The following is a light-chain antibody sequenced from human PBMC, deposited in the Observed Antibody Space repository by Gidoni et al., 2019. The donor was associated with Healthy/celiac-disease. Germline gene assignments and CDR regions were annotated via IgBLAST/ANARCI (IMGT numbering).Light chain of an antibody. V-gene: IGKV1-33*01. Sequence: DLQMTPSPSPLSASVGDRVTIPCQASQDISNYLNWYQQQPGKAPKLLIYDASNLETGVPSRFSGSGSGTDFTFTISSMQPEDIATYYCQQYDNLTAYSFXQXTKLEIK. J-gene: IGKJ2*03. CDR1: QDISNY. CDR3: QQYDNLTAYS. CDR2: DAS.